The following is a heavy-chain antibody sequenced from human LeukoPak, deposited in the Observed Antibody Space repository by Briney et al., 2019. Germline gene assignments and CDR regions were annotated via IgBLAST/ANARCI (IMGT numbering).Heavy chain of an antibody. D-gene: IGHD3-22*01. CDR2: IWFDGSNK. Sequence: PGRSLRLSCAASGFTFSSYGMHWVRQAPGKGLEWVAVIWFDGSNKYYADSVKGRFTISRDNSKNTLYLQMNSLRAEDTAVYYCAKDLVNYYDSSGHQPLVGYWGQGTLVTVSS. CDR1: GFTFSSYG. V-gene: IGHV3-33*06. J-gene: IGHJ4*02. CDR3: AKDLVNYYDSSGHQPLVGY.